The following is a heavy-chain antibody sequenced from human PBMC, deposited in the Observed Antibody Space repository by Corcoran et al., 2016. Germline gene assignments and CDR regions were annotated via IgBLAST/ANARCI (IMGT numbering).Heavy chain of an antibody. CDR1: GGTFSSYA. CDR2: IIPIFGTA. Sequence: QVQLVQSGAEVKKPGSSVKVSCKASGGTFSSYAISWVRQAPGQGLEWMGGIIPIFGTANYAQKFQGRVTITADESTSTAYMELSSLRSEDTAVYYCARGPYEYSSSYYYGMDVWGQGTTVTVSS. J-gene: IGHJ6*02. V-gene: IGHV1-69*01. CDR3: ARGPYEYSSSYYYGMDV. D-gene: IGHD6-6*01.